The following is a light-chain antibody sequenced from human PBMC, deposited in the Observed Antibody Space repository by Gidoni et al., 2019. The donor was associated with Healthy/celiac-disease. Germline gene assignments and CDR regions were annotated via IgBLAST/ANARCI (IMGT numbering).Light chain of an antibody. Sequence: EIVMTQSPATLSVSPGERATLSCRASQSVSSNFAWYQQKPGQAPRLLIYGASTRATGIPARFSGSGSGTEITLTISSLQSEDFAVYYCQQYNNWRLTFGGGTKVEIK. CDR3: QQYNNWRLT. V-gene: IGKV3-15*01. CDR1: QSVSSN. CDR2: GAS. J-gene: IGKJ4*01.